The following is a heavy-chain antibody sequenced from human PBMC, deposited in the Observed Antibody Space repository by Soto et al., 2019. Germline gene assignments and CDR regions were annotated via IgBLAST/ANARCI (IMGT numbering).Heavy chain of an antibody. Sequence: SEPLSLTCTVSGGSMRNYFWTWIRQPPGKGLEWIGYIHYSGTTSFFPSYNPSLRSRVTISEDTSKNQFSLKLLSVTTADTAVYFCAAGEASSRNLAPYYLDFWGQGTLLTVSS. CDR3: AAGEASSRNLAPYYLDF. V-gene: IGHV4-59*01. D-gene: IGHD6-13*01. CDR2: IHYSGTT. CDR1: GGSMRNYF. J-gene: IGHJ4*02.